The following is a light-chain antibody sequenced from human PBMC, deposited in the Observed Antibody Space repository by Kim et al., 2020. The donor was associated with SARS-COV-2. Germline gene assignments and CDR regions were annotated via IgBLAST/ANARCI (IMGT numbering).Light chain of an antibody. CDR3: QVWDSSDVHRVV. J-gene: IGLJ2*01. V-gene: IGLV3-21*04. CDR1: SSGSKS. CDR2: YDS. Sequence: SYELTQPPSVSVAPGKTARITCGGTSSGSKSLHWYQQRRGQAPVLVISYDSVRPLGIPERSSRSNSGKTATVTISRVEAGDEDDYYCQVWDSSDVHRVVFGGGTKLTVL.